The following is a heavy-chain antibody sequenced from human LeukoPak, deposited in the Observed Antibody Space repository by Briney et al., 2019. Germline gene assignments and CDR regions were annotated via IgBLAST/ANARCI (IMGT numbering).Heavy chain of an antibody. CDR2: ISGDSRSI. V-gene: IGHV3-21*04. CDR3: ARDYFYCGGDCFVDY. Sequence: PGRSLRLSCAASGFIFGDYGMYWVRQAPGKGLEWVSSISGDSRSIYYVDSVKGRFTISRDNAKNSLYLQVNSLRAEDTAIYYCARDYFYCGGDCFVDYWGQGTLVTVSS. J-gene: IGHJ4*02. D-gene: IGHD2-21*02. CDR1: GFIFGDYG.